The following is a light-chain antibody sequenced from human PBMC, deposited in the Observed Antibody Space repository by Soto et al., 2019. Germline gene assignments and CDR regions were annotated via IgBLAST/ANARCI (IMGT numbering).Light chain of an antibody. V-gene: IGLV2-8*01. CDR3: SSYGGYNNVV. CDR2: EVN. J-gene: IGLJ1*01. CDR1: SSDVGGYNY. Sequence: SVLPQPPSASGSPGQSVTISCTGTSSDVGGYNYVSWFQQHPGKAPKLIIHEVNQRPSGVPDRFSGSKSGNTASLTVSGLQAEDEGTYYCSSYGGYNNVVFGTGTKV.